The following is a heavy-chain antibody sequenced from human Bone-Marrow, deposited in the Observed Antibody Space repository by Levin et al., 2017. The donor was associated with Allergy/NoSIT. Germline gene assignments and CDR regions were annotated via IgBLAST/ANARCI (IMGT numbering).Heavy chain of an antibody. CDR2: ISASGDNT. CDR1: GFTFSNYA. CDR3: AKMSVRCSGGRCYSGDLDY. D-gene: IGHD2-15*01. J-gene: IGHJ4*02. V-gene: IGHV3-23*01. Sequence: HAGGSLRLSCAASGFTFSNYAMSWVRQAPGRGLEWVSSISASGDNTYYADSVRGQFTISRDNSKNTLLLQLSSLRAEDTALYYCAKMSVRCSGGRCYSGDLDYWGQGTLVSVSS.